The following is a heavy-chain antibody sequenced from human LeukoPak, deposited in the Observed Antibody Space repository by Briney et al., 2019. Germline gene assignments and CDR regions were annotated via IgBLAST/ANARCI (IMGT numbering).Heavy chain of an antibody. Sequence: GGSLRLPCAASGISFSSHGMHWVRQAPGKGLGWVAVIWYDGSNIYYADSVKGRFTISRDNSKNTLYLQMNSLRAEDTALYYCARARNDYDSNGFSFLDYWGQGTLVTVSS. CDR1: GISFSSHG. D-gene: IGHD3-22*01. V-gene: IGHV3-33*01. CDR3: ARARNDYDSNGFSFLDY. J-gene: IGHJ4*02. CDR2: IWYDGSNI.